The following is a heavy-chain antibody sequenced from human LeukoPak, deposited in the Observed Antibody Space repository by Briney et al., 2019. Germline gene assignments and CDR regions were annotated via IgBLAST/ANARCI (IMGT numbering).Heavy chain of an antibody. Sequence: GGSLRLSCAASGYRVSSNYMSWVRQAPGKGLEWVAVISYDGSNKYYADSVKGRFTISRDNSKNTLYLQMNSLRAEDTAVYYCARDEIAYCGGDCYWDYWGQGTLVTVSS. J-gene: IGHJ4*02. D-gene: IGHD2-21*02. CDR1: GYRVSSNY. V-gene: IGHV3-30*03. CDR2: ISYDGSNK. CDR3: ARDEIAYCGGDCYWDY.